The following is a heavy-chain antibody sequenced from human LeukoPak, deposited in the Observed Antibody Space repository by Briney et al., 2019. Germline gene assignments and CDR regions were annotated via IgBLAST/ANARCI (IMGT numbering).Heavy chain of an antibody. V-gene: IGHV3-43D*03. CDR1: GFTFDDYA. CDR3: AKDLEPSSGWYFDY. J-gene: IGHJ4*02. CDR2: ISWDGGST. D-gene: IGHD6-19*01. Sequence: GGSLRLSCAASGFTFDDYAMHWVHQAPGKGLEWVSLISWDGGSTYYADSVKGRFTISRDNSKNSLYLQMNSLRAEDTALYYCAKDLEPSSGWYFDYWGQGTLVTVSS.